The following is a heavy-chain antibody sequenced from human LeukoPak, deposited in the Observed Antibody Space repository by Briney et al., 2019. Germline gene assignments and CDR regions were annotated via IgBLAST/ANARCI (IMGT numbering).Heavy chain of an antibody. D-gene: IGHD3-22*01. CDR1: GFTFSSYE. J-gene: IGHJ4*02. V-gene: IGHV3-48*03. CDR2: ISSSGSTI. Sequence: GGSLRLSCAASGFTFSSYEMNWVRQAPGKGLEWVSYISSSGSTIYYADSVKGRFTISRDNAKNSLYLQMNSLRAEDMAVYYCALPRGAYYDSSGSLFDYWGQGTLVTVSS. CDR3: ALPRGAYYDSSGSLFDY.